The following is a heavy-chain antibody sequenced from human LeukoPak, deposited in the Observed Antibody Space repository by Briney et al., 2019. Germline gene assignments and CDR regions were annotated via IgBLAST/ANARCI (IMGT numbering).Heavy chain of an antibody. V-gene: IGHV1-69*05. D-gene: IGHD3-3*01. Sequence: SSVKVSCKASGGTFRSYAISWVRQAPGQGLEWMGGIIPIFGTANYAQKFQGRVTITTDESTSTAYMELSSLRSEDTAVYYCARGVDFWSGYVNYFDYWDQGTLVTVSS. CDR3: ARGVDFWSGYVNYFDY. J-gene: IGHJ4*02. CDR1: GGTFRSYA. CDR2: IIPIFGTA.